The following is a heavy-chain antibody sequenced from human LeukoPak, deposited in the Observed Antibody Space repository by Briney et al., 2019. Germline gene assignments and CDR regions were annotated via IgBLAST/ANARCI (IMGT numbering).Heavy chain of an antibody. Sequence: SETLSLTGTVSGGSISSSSYYWGWIRQPPGKGLEWIGSIYYSGSTYYNPSLKSRVTISVDTSKNQFSLMLSSVTAADTAVYYCASGWYLSPDDYWGQGTLVTVSS. J-gene: IGHJ4*02. CDR3: ASGWYLSPDDY. V-gene: IGHV4-39*01. D-gene: IGHD6-19*01. CDR2: IYYSGST. CDR1: GGSISSSSYY.